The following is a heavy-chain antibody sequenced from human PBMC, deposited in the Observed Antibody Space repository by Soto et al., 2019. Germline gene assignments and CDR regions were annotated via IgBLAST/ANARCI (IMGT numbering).Heavy chain of an antibody. J-gene: IGHJ5*02. Sequence: QVQLQESGPGLVQPSGTLSLTCAVSGDYINNSHWWSWVRQTPGKGLKWIGETYHSGTTNYNPSLNASVTISVDKAKNQFSLKMDSVTAAVTAVYYCAREVNSSPSRGPNWFDPWGQGTLVTVSS. CDR2: TYHSGTT. CDR1: GDYINNSHW. CDR3: AREVNSSPSRGPNWFDP. D-gene: IGHD6-6*01. V-gene: IGHV4-4*02.